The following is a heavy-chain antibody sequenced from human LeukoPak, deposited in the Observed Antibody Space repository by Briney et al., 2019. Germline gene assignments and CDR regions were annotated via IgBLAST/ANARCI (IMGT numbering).Heavy chain of an antibody. CDR1: GGSISSYY. D-gene: IGHD3-22*01. CDR3: ACLTTADAFDI. V-gene: IGHV4-59*01. Sequence: TLETLSLTCTVSGGSISSYYWSWIRQPPGKGLEWIGYIYDSGSTNYNPSLKSRVTISVDTSKNQFSLKLSSVTAADTAVYYCACLTTADAFDIWGQGTMVTVSS. J-gene: IGHJ3*02. CDR2: IYDSGST.